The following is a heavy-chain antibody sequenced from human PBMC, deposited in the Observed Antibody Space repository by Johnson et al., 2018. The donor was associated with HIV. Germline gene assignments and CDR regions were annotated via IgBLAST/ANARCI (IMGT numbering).Heavy chain of an antibody. D-gene: IGHD1-26*01. CDR1: GFTFSTYG. V-gene: IGHV3-33*06. Sequence: VQLVESGGGLVQPGGSLRLSCVASGFTFSTYGMHWVRQAPGKGLEWVAVIWYDGSNKYYADSVKGRLTISRDNSKNTLYLQMNSLRAEDTAVYYCAKWGSMRATSAFDIWGQGTMVTVSS. J-gene: IGHJ3*02. CDR3: AKWGSMRATSAFDI. CDR2: IWYDGSNK.